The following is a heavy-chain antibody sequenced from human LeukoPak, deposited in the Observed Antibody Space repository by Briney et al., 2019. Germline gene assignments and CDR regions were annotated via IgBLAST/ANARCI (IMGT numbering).Heavy chain of an antibody. D-gene: IGHD3-3*01. CDR1: GFTFSSYD. J-gene: IGHJ1*01. CDR2: ISSSGSTI. Sequence: PGGSLRLSCAASGFTFSSYDINWVRQAPGKRLEWVSYISSSGSTIYYADSVKGRFTISRDNAKSSLYLQMNSLTDEDTAVYYCASGRLTTRAEYFQHRGQGTLVTVSS. CDR3: ASGRLTTRAEYFQH. V-gene: IGHV3-48*03.